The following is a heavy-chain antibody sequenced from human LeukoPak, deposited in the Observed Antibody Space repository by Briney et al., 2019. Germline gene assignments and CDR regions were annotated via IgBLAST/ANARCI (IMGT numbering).Heavy chain of an antibody. D-gene: IGHD6-19*01. CDR1: GGSIGSSGFY. J-gene: IGHJ6*02. V-gene: IGHV4-39*01. CDR3: GRHVSSGWDYFNGLDV. CDR2: IYYPGPT. Sequence: SETLSLTCKVSGGSIGSSGFYWGWLRQPPGKGLEWIGSIYYPGPTHYNPSLESRVTISVDTSKYQVSLTLRSVTATDTAVYYCGRHVSSGWDYFNGLDVWGQGTAVTVSS.